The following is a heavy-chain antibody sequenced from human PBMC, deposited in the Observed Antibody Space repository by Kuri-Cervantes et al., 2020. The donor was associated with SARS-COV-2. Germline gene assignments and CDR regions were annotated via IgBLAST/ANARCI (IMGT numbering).Heavy chain of an antibody. Sequence: GGSLRLSCTASGFTFESFWMHWVRQVPGKGLVWVSRINEDGRITNYADSVKGRFTITRDNVRNTLYLQISSLRSDDTALYFCARDVGGRSSPWGRGTLVTVSS. D-gene: IGHD2-15*01. CDR2: INEDGRIT. CDR3: ARDVGGRSSP. J-gene: IGHJ5*02. CDR1: GFTFESFW. V-gene: IGHV3-74*01.